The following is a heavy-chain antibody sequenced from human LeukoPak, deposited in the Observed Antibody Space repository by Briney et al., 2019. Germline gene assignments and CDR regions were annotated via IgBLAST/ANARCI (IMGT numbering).Heavy chain of an antibody. D-gene: IGHD3-22*01. J-gene: IGHJ4*02. CDR1: GYTFTSYY. Sequence: ASVKVSCTASGYTFTSYYMHWVRQAPGQGLEWMGIINPSGGSTSYAQKFQGRVTMTRDTSTSTVYMELSSLRSEDTAVYYCARGAALTYYYDSSGYYPFDYWGQGTLVTVSS. V-gene: IGHV1-46*01. CDR2: INPSGGST. CDR3: ARGAALTYYYDSSGYYPFDY.